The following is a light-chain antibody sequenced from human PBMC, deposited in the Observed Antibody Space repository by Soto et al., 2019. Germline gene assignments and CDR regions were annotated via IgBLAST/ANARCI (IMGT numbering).Light chain of an antibody. J-gene: IGKJ3*01. CDR3: QQRSNWPST. Sequence: EIVMTQFPATLSVSPGERATFSCRASQVFGSYLALYQQKAFQAPRLVXXFVXKRATGIPARSMGSGSGTDFTLTISSLEPEDFAVYYCQQRSNWPSTFGPGTKVDIK. CDR2: FVX. CDR1: QVFGSY. V-gene: IGKV3-11*01.